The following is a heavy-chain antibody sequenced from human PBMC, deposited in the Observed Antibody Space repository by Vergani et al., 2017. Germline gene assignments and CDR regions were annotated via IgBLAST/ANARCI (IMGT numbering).Heavy chain of an antibody. CDR1: GYTFTGYY. J-gene: IGHJ4*02. D-gene: IGHD4-23*01. V-gene: IGHV1-46*03. Sequence: QVQLVQSGAEVKKPGASVKVSCKASGYTFTGYYMHWVRQAPGQGLEWMGIINPSGGSTSYAPKFQGRVTMTRDTSTSTVYMELSSLGSEDTAVYYCARETTVVTPAFDYWGQGTLVTVSS. CDR2: INPSGGST. CDR3: ARETTVVTPAFDY.